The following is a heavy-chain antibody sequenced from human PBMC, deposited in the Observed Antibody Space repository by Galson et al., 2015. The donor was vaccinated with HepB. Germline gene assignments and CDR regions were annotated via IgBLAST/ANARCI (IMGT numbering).Heavy chain of an antibody. CDR2: ISYDGSAT. CDR1: GFTFSSYD. Sequence: SLRLSCAASGFTFSSYDMHWVRQIPGEGLEWVALISYDGSATYYADSVKGRFTISRDTSKNTLYLQMNRLRAEDTAIYYCARDKVIRGVVISGEDYWGQGTLVTVSS. CDR3: ARDKVIRGVVISGEDY. J-gene: IGHJ4*02. V-gene: IGHV3-30*04. D-gene: IGHD3-10*01.